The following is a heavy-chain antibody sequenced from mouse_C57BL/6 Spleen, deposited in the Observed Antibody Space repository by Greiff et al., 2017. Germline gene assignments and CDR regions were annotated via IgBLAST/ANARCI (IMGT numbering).Heavy chain of an antibody. CDR1: GFNIKDDY. Sequence: VQLKQSGAELVRPGASVKLSCTASGFNIKDDYMHWVKQRPEQGLEWIGWIDPENGDTEYASKFQGKATITADTSSNTAYLQLSSLTSEDTAVYYCTTKPPYFDYWGQGTTLTVSS. CDR3: TTKPPYFDY. J-gene: IGHJ2*01. CDR2: IDPENGDT. V-gene: IGHV14-4*01.